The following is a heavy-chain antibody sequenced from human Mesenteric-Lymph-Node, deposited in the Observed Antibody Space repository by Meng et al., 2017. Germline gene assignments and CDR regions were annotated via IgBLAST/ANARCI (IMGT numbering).Heavy chain of an antibody. J-gene: IGHJ4*01. V-gene: IGHV3-20*04. D-gene: IGHD5-24*01. CDR2: LSWNSNDA. CDR3: AKRGGNNYHFDY. Sequence: LGGSGGGVGRPGGSLRLSCASSGFDFKSYGMSWVRQAPGKGLEWVSGLSWNSNDAGYADSVKGRFTISRDNAKNSLYLQMTSLRAEDTAFYYCAKRGGNNYHFDYWGHGTLVTVSS. CDR1: GFDFKSYG.